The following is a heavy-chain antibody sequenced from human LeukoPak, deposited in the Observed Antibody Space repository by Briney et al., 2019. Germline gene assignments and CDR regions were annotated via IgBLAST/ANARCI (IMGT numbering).Heavy chain of an antibody. J-gene: IGHJ4*02. CDR2: IDYSGST. D-gene: IGHD3-10*01. CDR1: GGSISSYY. CDR3: ARVGRNYFDY. V-gene: IGHV4-59*08. Sequence: PSEILSLTCTVSGGSISSYYWSWVRQPPGKGLEWIGYIDYSGSTNYNPSLNSRVTISLDTSRNQFSLKLTSVTAADTAVYYCARVGRNYFDYWGQGSLVTVSS.